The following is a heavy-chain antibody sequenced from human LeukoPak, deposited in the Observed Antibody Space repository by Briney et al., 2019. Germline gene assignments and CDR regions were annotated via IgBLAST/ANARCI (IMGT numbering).Heavy chain of an antibody. CDR1: GGSISSYY. CDR3: ARGFDYGAVY. V-gene: IGHV4-59*01. D-gene: IGHD4-17*01. J-gene: IGHJ4*02. Sequence: SETLSLTCTVSGGSISSYYWSWIRQPPGKGLEWIGYIYYSWSTNYNPSLKSRVTISVDTSKNQFSLKLSSVTAADTAVYYCARGFDYGAVYWGQGTLVTVSS. CDR2: IYYSWST.